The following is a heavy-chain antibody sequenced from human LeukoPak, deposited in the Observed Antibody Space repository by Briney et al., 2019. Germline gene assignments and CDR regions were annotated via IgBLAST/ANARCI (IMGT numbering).Heavy chain of an antibody. CDR1: GDSVSTNFAA. Sequence: SQTLSLTCAISGDSVSTNFAAWNWLRQSPSRGLEWLGRTYYRSRWYNEYAPSVETRITIDPDTSKNQSSLQLNFVTPEDTAVYYCARESGDYVKFDYWGQGTLVTASS. CDR3: ARESGDYVKFDY. V-gene: IGHV6-1*01. CDR2: TYYRSRWYN. D-gene: IGHD3-16*01. J-gene: IGHJ4*02.